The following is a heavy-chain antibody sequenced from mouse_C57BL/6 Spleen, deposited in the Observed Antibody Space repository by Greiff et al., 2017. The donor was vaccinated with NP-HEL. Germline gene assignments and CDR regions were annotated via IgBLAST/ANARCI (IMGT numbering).Heavy chain of an antibody. D-gene: IGHD4-1*01. CDR2: ISNLAYSI. CDR3: ARGGKLGENYFDY. Sequence: EVHLVESGGGLVQPGGSLKLSCAASGFTFSDYGMAWVRQAPRKGPEWVAFISNLAYSIYYAATVTGRFTISRENAKNTLYLEMSSLRSEDTAMYYCARGGKLGENYFDYWGQGTTLTVSS. CDR1: GFTFSDYG. J-gene: IGHJ2*01. V-gene: IGHV5-15*01.